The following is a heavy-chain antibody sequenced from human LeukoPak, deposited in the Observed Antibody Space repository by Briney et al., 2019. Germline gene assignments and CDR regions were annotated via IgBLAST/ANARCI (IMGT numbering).Heavy chain of an antibody. V-gene: IGHV3-23*01. CDR1: GLTFSSYA. CDR3: AKNPGEGYYYDSSGYLS. D-gene: IGHD3-22*01. J-gene: IGHJ4*02. CDR2: ISGSGGST. Sequence: GGSLRLSCAASGLTFSSYAMSWVRQAPGKGLEWVSAISGSGGSTYYADSVKGRFTISRDNSKNTLYLQMNSLRAEDTAVYYCAKNPGEGYYYDSSGYLSWGQGTLVTVSS.